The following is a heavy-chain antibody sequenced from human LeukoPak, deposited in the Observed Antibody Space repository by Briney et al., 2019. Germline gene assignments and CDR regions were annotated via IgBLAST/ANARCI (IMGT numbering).Heavy chain of an antibody. V-gene: IGHV3-21*01. CDR3: ARGSAEYSSGWYYFDY. CDR2: ISSSSSYI. D-gene: IGHD6-19*01. CDR1: GFTFSSYS. Sequence: GSLRLSCAASGFTFSSYSMSWVRQAPGKGLEWVSSISSSSSYIYYADSVKGRFTISRDNAKNSLYLQMNSLRAEDTAVYYCARGSAEYSSGWYYFDYWGQGTLVTVSS. J-gene: IGHJ4*02.